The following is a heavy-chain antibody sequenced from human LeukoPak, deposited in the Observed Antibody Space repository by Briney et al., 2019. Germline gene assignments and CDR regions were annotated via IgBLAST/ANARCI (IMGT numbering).Heavy chain of an antibody. CDR3: ATKATGGVKNDY. J-gene: IGHJ4*02. Sequence: GGSLRLSCTASGFTFSNYWMPWVRQAPGKGLVWVSRINSDGSSTNYADSVKGRFTISRDNAKNTLYLQMNSLRAEDTAVYYCATKATGGVKNDYWGQGTLVTVSS. CDR1: GFTFSNYW. CDR2: INSDGSST. V-gene: IGHV3-74*01. D-gene: IGHD2-8*02.